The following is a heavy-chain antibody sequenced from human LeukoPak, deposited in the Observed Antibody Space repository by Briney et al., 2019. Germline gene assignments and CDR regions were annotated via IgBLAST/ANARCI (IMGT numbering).Heavy chain of an antibody. V-gene: IGHV4-34*01. CDR2: VNHSGST. D-gene: IGHD6-13*01. J-gene: IGHJ5*02. Sequence: SETLSLTCAVYDGPFSGYHWSWIRQPPGKGLEWIGEVNHSGSTNCNPSLKSRVTISLDTSKNQFSLKLTSVTAADTAVYYCARDRPVAGANWFDPWGQGALVTVSS. CDR3: ARDRPVAGANWFDP. CDR1: DGPFSGYH.